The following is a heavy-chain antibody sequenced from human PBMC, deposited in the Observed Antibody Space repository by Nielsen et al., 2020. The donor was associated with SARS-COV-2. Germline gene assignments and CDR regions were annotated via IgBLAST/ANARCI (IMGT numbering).Heavy chain of an antibody. D-gene: IGHD2-2*01. J-gene: IGHJ4*02. CDR2: IYYSGFT. CDR3: ARADPALAY. CDR1: GGSISTYH. Sequence: AETLSLTCTVSGGSISTYHWSWIRQSPGKGLEWIGYIYYSGFTNYNPSLKSRVTMSIDRSTNQFSLKLSSVTAADTAVYYCARADPALAYWGQGTLVTVSS. V-gene: IGHV4-59*12.